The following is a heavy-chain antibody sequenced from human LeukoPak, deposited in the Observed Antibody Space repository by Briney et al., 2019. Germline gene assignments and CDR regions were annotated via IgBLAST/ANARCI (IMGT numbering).Heavy chain of an antibody. CDR1: GFTFSSYG. CDR3: AKSSGSYYDEYFQH. V-gene: IGHV3-30*02. J-gene: IGHJ1*01. Sequence: GGTLRLSCAASGFTFSSYGMHWVRQAPGKGLEWVAFIRYDGSNKYYADSVKGRFTISRDNSKNTLYLQMNSLRAEDTAVYYCAKSSGSYYDEYFQHWGQGTLVTVSS. CDR2: IRYDGSNK. D-gene: IGHD1-26*01.